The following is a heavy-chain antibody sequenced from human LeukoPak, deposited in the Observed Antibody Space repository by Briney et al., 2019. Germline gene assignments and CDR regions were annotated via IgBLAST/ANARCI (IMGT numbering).Heavy chain of an antibody. J-gene: IGHJ4*02. CDR2: INPSGGST. CDR1: GYTFTNYY. Sequence: ASVKVSCKASGYTFTNYYMHWVRQAPGQGLEWMGIINPSGGSTSYAQKFQGRVTMTRDTSTSTVYMELSSLRSDDTAVYYCARGRTGDEYFFDHWGQGTLVTVSS. CDR3: ARGRTGDEYFFDH. D-gene: IGHD7-27*01. V-gene: IGHV1-46*01.